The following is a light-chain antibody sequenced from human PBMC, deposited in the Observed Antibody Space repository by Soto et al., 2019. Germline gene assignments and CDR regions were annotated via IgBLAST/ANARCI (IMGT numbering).Light chain of an antibody. Sequence: QTVVTQPPSVSGAPGQRVTISCTGSSSNIGAGYDVNWYQQLPGAAPKFLIYGTSNRPSGVPDRFSGSKSGTSASLAITGLQAEDEADYYCQSYDSRLSGYVFGTGTKLTVL. CDR1: SSNIGAGYD. J-gene: IGLJ1*01. CDR3: QSYDSRLSGYV. V-gene: IGLV1-40*01. CDR2: GTS.